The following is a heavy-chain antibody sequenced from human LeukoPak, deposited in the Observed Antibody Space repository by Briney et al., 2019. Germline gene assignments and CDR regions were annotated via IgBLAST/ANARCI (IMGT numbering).Heavy chain of an antibody. V-gene: IGHV1-8*01. CDR2: MNPNSGNT. CDR3: GSSCRRDN. Sequence: ASVKVSCKASGYTFTSCDINWVRQATGQGLEWMGWMNPNSGNTGYGQSFQGRITMTRDISIGTAYMELSNLTSEDTAIYTRGSSCRRDNWGQGTLVTVSA. CDR1: GYTFTSCD. J-gene: IGHJ4*02.